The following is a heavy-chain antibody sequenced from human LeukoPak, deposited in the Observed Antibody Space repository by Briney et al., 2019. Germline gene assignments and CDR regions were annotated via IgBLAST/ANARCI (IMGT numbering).Heavy chain of an antibody. CDR1: GFSVSSSGVA. CDR3: ARVPKDFWSGFDY. V-gene: IGHV4-30-4*08. D-gene: IGHD3-3*01. J-gene: IGHJ4*02. Sequence: SGPTLVNPTETLTLTCTCSGFSVSSSGVAVGWIRQPPGKALEWIGYIYYSGSTYYNPSLKSRVTISVDTSKNQFSLKLSSVTAADTAVYYCARVPKDFWSGFDYWGQGTLVTVSS. CDR2: IYYSGST.